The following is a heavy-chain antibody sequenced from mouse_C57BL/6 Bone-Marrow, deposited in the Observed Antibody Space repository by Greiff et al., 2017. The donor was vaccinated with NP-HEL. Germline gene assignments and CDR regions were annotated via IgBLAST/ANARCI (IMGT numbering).Heavy chain of an antibody. D-gene: IGHD2-1*01. Sequence: VQLQQSGPELVKPGASVKISCKASGYAFSSSWMNWVKQRPGKGLEWIGRIYPGDGDTNYNGKFKGKATLTADKSSSTAYMQLSTLTSEDSAVYFCAVTLYFDYWGQGTTVTVSS. CDR3: AVTLYFDY. CDR2: IYPGDGDT. CDR1: GYAFSSSW. J-gene: IGHJ2*01. V-gene: IGHV1-82*01.